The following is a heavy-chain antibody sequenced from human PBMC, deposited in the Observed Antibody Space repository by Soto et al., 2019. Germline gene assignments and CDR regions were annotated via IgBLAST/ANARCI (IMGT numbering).Heavy chain of an antibody. V-gene: IGHV4-34*01. Sequence: PSETLSLTCAVYGGSFSDHFWCWIRQPPGKGLEWIGEINHSGSASYNPSLQSRVSMSVDTSKNLFSLKLNSVTAADTAVYYCASYFDFLAYWGQGALVTVSS. CDR3: ASYFDFLAY. CDR1: GGSFSDHF. CDR2: INHSGSA. J-gene: IGHJ4*02. D-gene: IGHD3-3*01.